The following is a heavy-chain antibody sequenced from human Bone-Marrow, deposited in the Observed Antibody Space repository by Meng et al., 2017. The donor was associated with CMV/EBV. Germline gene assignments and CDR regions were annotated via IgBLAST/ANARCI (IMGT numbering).Heavy chain of an antibody. J-gene: IGHJ4*02. CDR3: ATTTDPRNY. CDR2: ISPTSTYI. CDR1: GFTFSVFN. V-gene: IGHV3-21*01. Sequence: GESLKISCAASGFTFSVFNMNWIRQAPGKGLEWVSSISPTSTYIHYADSVKGRFTISRDNAQNSLYLQMNSLRAGDTAVYYCATTTDPRNYWDQGTRVTVSS. D-gene: IGHD1-14*01.